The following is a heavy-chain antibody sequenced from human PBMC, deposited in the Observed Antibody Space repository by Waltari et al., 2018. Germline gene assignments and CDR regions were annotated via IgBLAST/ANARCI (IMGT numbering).Heavy chain of an antibody. CDR3: ARDQEIIVGGMDV. J-gene: IGHJ6*02. CDR1: EFIFCNYE. D-gene: IGHD3-22*01. V-gene: IGHV3-48*03. Sequence: EVQLVESGGGLVQPGGSLGLSCAASEFIFCNYEMNWVRQTPGKGLEWISYISSSGGTIYYAASVEGRFTISRDNAKKSLYLQMNSLRAEDTAVYYCARDQEIIVGGMDVWGQGTAVTVSS. CDR2: ISSSGGTI.